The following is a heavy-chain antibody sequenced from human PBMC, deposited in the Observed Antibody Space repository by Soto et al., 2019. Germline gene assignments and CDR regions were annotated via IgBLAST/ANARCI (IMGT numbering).Heavy chain of an antibody. CDR2: IWYDGSNK. CDR3: ARDVSSNVDATDY. Sequence: PGGSLRLSCAASGFTFSSYGMHWVRQAPGKGLEWVAVIWYDGSNKYYADSVKGRFTISRDNSKNTLYLQMNSLRAEDTAVYYCARDVSSNVDATDYWGQGTLVTVSS. D-gene: IGHD5-12*01. CDR1: GFTFSSYG. V-gene: IGHV3-33*01. J-gene: IGHJ4*02.